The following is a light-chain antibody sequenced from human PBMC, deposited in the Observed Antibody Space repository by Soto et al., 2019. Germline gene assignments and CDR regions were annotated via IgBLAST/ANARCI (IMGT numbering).Light chain of an antibody. V-gene: IGKV3D-7*01. Sequence: EIVLTQSPATLSLSPGEGATLSCRVSQSISSSYLSWYQQRPGQAPRLLIYGASTRATGIPARFSGSGRGSGTDFTLTISSLQPEDFAVYYCQEYGMSRTFGQGTKVDIK. CDR3: QEYGMSRT. J-gene: IGKJ1*01. CDR1: QSISSSY. CDR2: GAS.